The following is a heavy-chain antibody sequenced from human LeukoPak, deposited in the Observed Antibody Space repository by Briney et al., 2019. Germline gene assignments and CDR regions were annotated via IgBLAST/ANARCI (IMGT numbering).Heavy chain of an antibody. CDR1: GFTFSTFS. CDR2: ISSSSSTI. CDR3: ARGDTMIVVVKPYFDY. J-gene: IGHJ4*02. V-gene: IGHV3-48*04. D-gene: IGHD3-22*01. Sequence: GGSLRLSFAASGFTFSTFSMYWVRQAPGKGLEWVSYISSSSSTIYYADSVKGRFTISRDNAKNSLYLQMNSLRAEDTAVYYCARGDTMIVVVKPYFDYWGQGTLVTVSS.